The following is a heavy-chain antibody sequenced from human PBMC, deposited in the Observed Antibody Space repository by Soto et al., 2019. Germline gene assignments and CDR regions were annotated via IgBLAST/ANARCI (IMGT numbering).Heavy chain of an antibody. CDR3: ARSGLMWGYGSGSYYNPLNWFDP. CDR2: IYYSGST. D-gene: IGHD3-10*01. V-gene: IGHV4-61*01. CDR1: GGSVSSGSYY. J-gene: IGHJ5*02. Sequence: SETLSLTCTVSGGSVSSGSYYWSWIRQPPGKGLEWIGYIYYSGSTNYNPSLKSRVTISVDTSKNQFSLKLSSVTAADTAVYYCARSGLMWGYGSGSYYNPLNWFDPWGQGTLVTVSS.